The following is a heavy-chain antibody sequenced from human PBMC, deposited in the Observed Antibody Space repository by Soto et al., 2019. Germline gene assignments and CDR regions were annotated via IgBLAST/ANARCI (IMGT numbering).Heavy chain of an antibody. V-gene: IGHV1-69*13. J-gene: IGHJ6*02. D-gene: IGHD6-19*01. CDR1: RVAFSKFI. CDR2: IIPIFGTA. Sequence: ASVKVSCKASRVAFSKFIVTWVRQAPGLGLEWVGGIIPIFGTANYAQKFQGRVTITADESTSTSYMEVNNLRSEDTAVYYCAKVRYSSPMGYYYGMDVGGQGTRVTVPS. CDR3: AKVRYSSPMGYYYGMDV.